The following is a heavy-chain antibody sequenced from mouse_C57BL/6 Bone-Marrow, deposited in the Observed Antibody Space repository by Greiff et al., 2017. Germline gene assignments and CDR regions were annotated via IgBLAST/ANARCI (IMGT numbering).Heavy chain of an antibody. D-gene: IGHD4-1*01. J-gene: IGHJ2*01. CDR3: ARTGTGYFDY. Sequence: EVHLVESGGDLVKPGGSLKLSCAASGFTFSSYGMSWVRQTPDKRLEWVATISSGGSYTYYPDSVKGRFTISRDNAKNTLYLQMSSLKSEDTAMYYCARTGTGYFDYWGQGTTLTVSS. CDR2: ISSGGSYT. CDR1: GFTFSSYG. V-gene: IGHV5-6*01.